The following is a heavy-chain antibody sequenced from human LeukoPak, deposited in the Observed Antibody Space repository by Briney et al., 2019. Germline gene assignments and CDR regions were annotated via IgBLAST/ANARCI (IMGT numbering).Heavy chain of an antibody. CDR2: INPNSGGT. J-gene: IGHJ4*02. CDR3: ARGEPMVYANWGFDY. D-gene: IGHD2-8*01. CDR1: GYTFTSYG. V-gene: IGHV1-2*02. Sequence: GASVKVSCKASGYTFTSYGISWVRQAPGQGLEWMGWINPNSGGTNYAQKFQGRVTMTRDTSISTAYMELSRLRSDDTAVYYCARGEPMVYANWGFDYWGQGTLVTVSS.